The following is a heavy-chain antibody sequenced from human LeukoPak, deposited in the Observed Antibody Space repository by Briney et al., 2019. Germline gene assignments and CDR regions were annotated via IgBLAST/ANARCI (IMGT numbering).Heavy chain of an antibody. CDR3: ARDRSTKAAASGGY. CDR2: ISAYNGNT. CDR1: GYTFTSYG. V-gene: IGHV1-18*01. D-gene: IGHD6-25*01. J-gene: IGHJ4*02. Sequence: GASVKVSCKASGYTFTSYGISWVRQAPGQGLEWMGWISAYNGNTNYAQKFQGRVTMTTDTSTSTAYMELRSLRSDDTAVYYCARDRSTKAAASGGYWGQGTLVTVSS.